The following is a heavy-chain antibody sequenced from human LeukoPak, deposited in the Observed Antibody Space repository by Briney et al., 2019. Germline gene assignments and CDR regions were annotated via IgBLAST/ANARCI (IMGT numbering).Heavy chain of an antibody. J-gene: IGHJ4*02. Sequence: PSETLSLTCTVSGCSIIRYYWSWIRQPARKGLHWIVRIYTSGSTNYNPSLKSLVTMSVVTFKNQFSLKLSSVTAADTAVYYCARAKLRYFDWPFLDYWGQGTLVTVSS. D-gene: IGHD3-9*01. CDR1: GCSIIRYY. V-gene: IGHV4-4*07. CDR3: ARAKLRYFDWPFLDY. CDR2: IYTSGST.